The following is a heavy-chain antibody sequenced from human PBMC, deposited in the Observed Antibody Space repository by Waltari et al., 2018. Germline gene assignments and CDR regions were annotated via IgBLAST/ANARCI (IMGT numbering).Heavy chain of an antibody. CDR3: YGSGIHPPLGHDY. CDR2: INPNRGGT. J-gene: IGHJ4*02. CDR1: GYTFTGYY. V-gene: IGHV1-2*06. D-gene: IGHD3-10*01. Sequence: QVQLVQSGAEVKKPGASVKVSCKASGYTFTGYYMHWVRQAPGQGLEWMGRINPNRGGTNYAQKFQGRVTMTRDTSISTAYMELSRLRSDDTAVYYCYGSGIHPPLGHDYWGQGTLVTVSS.